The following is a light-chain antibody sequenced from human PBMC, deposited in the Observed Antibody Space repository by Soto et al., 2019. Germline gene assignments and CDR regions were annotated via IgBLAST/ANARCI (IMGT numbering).Light chain of an antibody. CDR2: DVA. CDR1: SSNVGGSNF. V-gene: IGLV2-14*03. J-gene: IGLJ1*01. Sequence: QSVLTQPRSVSGSPGQSVTISCTGTSSNVGGSNFVSWYQQHPGKPPKLIIYDVANRPSGVSNRFSGSKSGSTASLIISRLQTEDEADYYCVSYTSSTTSVFGTGTKVTVL. CDR3: VSYTSSTTSV.